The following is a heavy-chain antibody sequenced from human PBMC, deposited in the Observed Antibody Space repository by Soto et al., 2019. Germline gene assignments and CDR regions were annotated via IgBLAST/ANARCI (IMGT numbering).Heavy chain of an antibody. CDR2: ISWNSGSI. V-gene: IGHV3-9*01. CDR1: GFTFDDYA. D-gene: IGHD3-22*01. Sequence: PGGSLRLSCAASGFTFDDYAMHWVRQAPGKGLEWVSGISWNSGSIGYADSVKGRFTISRDNAKNSLYLQMNSLRAEDTALYYCAKDMRYDSSGYYGEVDYWGQGTLVTVSS. J-gene: IGHJ4*02. CDR3: AKDMRYDSSGYYGEVDY.